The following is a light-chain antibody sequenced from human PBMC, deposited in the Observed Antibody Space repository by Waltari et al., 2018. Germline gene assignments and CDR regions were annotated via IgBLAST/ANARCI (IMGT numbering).Light chain of an antibody. Sequence: EIVLTQSPGTLSLSPGERATLSCRASQSVGSSFAWYQQMPGQAPRLLIYGASIRATGIADRFSGSGSGTDFTLTISRLEPEDFAVYYCQQYGGSPRTFGQGTKVEIK. V-gene: IGKV3-20*01. CDR3: QQYGGSPRT. CDR1: QSVGSS. J-gene: IGKJ1*01. CDR2: GAS.